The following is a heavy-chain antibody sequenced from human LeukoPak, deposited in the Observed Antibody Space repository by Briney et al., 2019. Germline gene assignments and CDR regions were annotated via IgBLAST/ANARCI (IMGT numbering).Heavy chain of an antibody. J-gene: IGHJ4*02. V-gene: IGHV3-30*04. CDR1: GFTFSSYA. D-gene: IGHD5-12*01. CDR3: ARDEGYSGYGGFDY. CDR2: ISYDGSNT. Sequence: PGRSLRLSCAASGFTFSSYAMHWVRQAPGKGLEWVAVISYDGSNTYYADSAKGRFTISRDNSKNTLYLQMNSLRAEDTAVYYCARDEGYSGYGGFDYWGQGTLVTVSS.